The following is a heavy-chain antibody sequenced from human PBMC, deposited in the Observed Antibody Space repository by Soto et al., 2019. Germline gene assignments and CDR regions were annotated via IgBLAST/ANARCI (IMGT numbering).Heavy chain of an antibody. Sequence: PSETLSLTCTVSGGSISSYYWSWIRQPPGKGLEWIGYIYYSGSTNYNPSLKSRVTISVDTSKNQFSLKLSSVTAADTAVYYCAREGTPAILFDYWGQGTLVTVSS. CDR1: GGSISSYY. J-gene: IGHJ4*02. V-gene: IGHV4-59*01. CDR3: AREGTPAILFDY. CDR2: IYYSGST.